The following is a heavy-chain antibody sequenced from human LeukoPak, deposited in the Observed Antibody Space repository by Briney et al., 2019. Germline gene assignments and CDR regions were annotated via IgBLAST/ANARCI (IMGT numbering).Heavy chain of an antibody. CDR3: ARGNMITFGGVIGKEFDY. D-gene: IGHD3-16*02. CDR2: INHSGST. Sequence: SETLSLTCAVYGGSFSGYYWSWIRQPPGKGLEWIGEINHSGSTNYNPSLKSRVTISVDTSKNQFSLKLSSVTAEDTAVYYCARGNMITFGGVIGKEFDYWGRGTLVTVSS. V-gene: IGHV4-34*01. J-gene: IGHJ4*02. CDR1: GGSFSGYY.